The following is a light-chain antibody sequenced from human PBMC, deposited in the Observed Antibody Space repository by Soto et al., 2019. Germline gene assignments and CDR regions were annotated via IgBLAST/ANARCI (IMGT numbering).Light chain of an antibody. CDR2: NAS. CDR3: QPYNSYPYT. J-gene: IGKJ2*01. V-gene: IGKV1-5*03. CDR1: QSISSW. Sequence: DLQMTQSPSTLSASVGDRVTITCRASQSISSWLAWYQQKPGKAPKLLIYNASSLQSGVPPRFSGSGSGTEFTLTISSLQPDDFATYYCQPYNSYPYTFGQGTKLEIK.